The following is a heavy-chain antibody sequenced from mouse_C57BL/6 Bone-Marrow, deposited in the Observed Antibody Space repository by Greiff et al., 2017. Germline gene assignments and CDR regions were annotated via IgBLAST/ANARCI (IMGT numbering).Heavy chain of an antibody. J-gene: IGHJ3*01. D-gene: IGHD2-4*01. CDR1: GYSITSGYY. Sequence: EVQRVESGPGLVKPSPSLSLTCSVTGYSITSGYYWNWIRQFPGNKLEWMGYIRYDGSNNYNPSLKNRISITRDTSKNQFFLKLNSVTTEDTATYYGAREDYDYDGFAYWGQGALVTVSA. CDR3: AREDYDYDGFAY. V-gene: IGHV3-6*01. CDR2: IRYDGSN.